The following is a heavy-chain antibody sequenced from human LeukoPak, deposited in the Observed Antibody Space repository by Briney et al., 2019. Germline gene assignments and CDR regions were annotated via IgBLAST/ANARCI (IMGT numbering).Heavy chain of an antibody. V-gene: IGHV1-2*02. CDR3: ARRPHSSGWSSSITLFEH. CDR1: GYTFTDYY. Sequence: ASVKVSCKASGYTFTDYYIHCVRQAPGQGLEWMGWINPNSGDTNYAQKFQGRVTMTSDTSISTAYMGLSSLRSDDTAIYYCARRPHSSGWSSSITLFEHWGQGTLVTVSS. D-gene: IGHD6-19*01. CDR2: INPNSGDT. J-gene: IGHJ4*02.